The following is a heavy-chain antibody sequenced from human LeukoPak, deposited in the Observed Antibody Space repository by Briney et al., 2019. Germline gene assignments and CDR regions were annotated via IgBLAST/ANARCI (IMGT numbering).Heavy chain of an antibody. V-gene: IGHV4-39*07. CDR2: IYYSGST. CDR1: GGSISSSSYY. Sequence: SETLSLTCTVSGGSISSSSYYWGWIRQPPGKGLEWIGSIYYSGSTYYNPSLKSRVTMSVDTSKNQFSLKLSSVTAADTAVYYCAREMVTTLDYWGQGTLVTVSS. J-gene: IGHJ4*02. CDR3: AREMVTTLDY. D-gene: IGHD4-17*01.